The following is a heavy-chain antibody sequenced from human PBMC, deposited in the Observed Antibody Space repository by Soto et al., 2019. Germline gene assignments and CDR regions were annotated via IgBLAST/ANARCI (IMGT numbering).Heavy chain of an antibody. D-gene: IGHD6-13*01. V-gene: IGHV3-30*18. CDR2: ISYDGSNK. J-gene: IGHJ6*02. CDR3: AKDLSSSWKYGMDV. Sequence: QVQLVESGGGVVQPGRSLRLSCAASGFTFSSYGMHWVRQAPGKGLEWVAVISYDGSNKYYADSVKGRFTISRDNSKNTLYLQMNGLRAEDTAVYYCAKDLSSSWKYGMDVWGQGTTVTVSS. CDR1: GFTFSSYG.